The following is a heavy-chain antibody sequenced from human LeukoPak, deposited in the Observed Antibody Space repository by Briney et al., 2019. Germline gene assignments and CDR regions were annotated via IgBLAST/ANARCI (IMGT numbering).Heavy chain of an antibody. CDR3: ARDKDGVVDY. CDR2: INHSGST. CDR1: GGSFSGYY. Sequence: PSETLSLTCAVYGGSFSGYYWSWIRQPPGKGLEWIGEINHSGSTNYNPSLKSRVTISVDTSKNQFSLKLSSVTVADTAVYYCARDKDGVVDYWGQGTLVTVSS. D-gene: IGHD2-8*01. V-gene: IGHV4-34*01. J-gene: IGHJ4*02.